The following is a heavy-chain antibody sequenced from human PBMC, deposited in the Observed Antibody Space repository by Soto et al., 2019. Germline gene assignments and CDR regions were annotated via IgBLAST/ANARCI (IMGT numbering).Heavy chain of an antibody. V-gene: IGHV4-39*01. CDR2: GFYSGST. CDR3: ARRGGTTWYAHIDY. CDR1: GGSISNSNYY. D-gene: IGHD6-13*01. Sequence: QLQLRQSGPGLVKPSETLTLNCTVSGGSISNSNYYWDWIRQPPGKALEWIGSGFYSGSTYYNPSLKSRFNISLDMSKNGRSLKLSSLTAANTAVYYFARRGGTTWYAHIDYSCQGTL. J-gene: IGHJ4*02.